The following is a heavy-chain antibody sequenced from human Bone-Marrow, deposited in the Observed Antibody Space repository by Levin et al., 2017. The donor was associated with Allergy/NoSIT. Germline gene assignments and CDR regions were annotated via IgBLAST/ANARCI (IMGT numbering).Heavy chain of an antibody. CDR1: GYSFTSFG. V-gene: IGHV1-18*01. Sequence: GASVKVSCKASGYSFTSFGISWVRQAPGHGLEWMGWISADDGNTNYAQKFQGRVTMTTDTSTRTAYMDLRSLRSDDTAIYYCTREKVGAAIRDFDFWGQGTLVTVSS. D-gene: IGHD1-26*01. CDR3: TREKVGAAIRDFDF. J-gene: IGHJ4*02. CDR2: ISADDGNT.